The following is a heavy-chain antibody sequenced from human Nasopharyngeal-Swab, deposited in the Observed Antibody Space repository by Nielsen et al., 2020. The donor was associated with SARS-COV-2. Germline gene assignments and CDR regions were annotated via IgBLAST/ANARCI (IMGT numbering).Heavy chain of an antibody. D-gene: IGHD3-10*01. CDR3: ARHPVDGRLWVRGVLKEYGMDV. CDR2: FYYSGST. V-gene: IGHV4-39*01. CDR1: GDSISSSTNY. J-gene: IGHJ6*02. Sequence: SETLSLTCTVSGDSISSSTNYWVWLRQPPGQGLEWIGSFYYSGSTYDNPSLKSRVTISVDTSKNQLSLKLSSVTAADTAVYYCARHPVDGRLWVRGVLKEYGMDVWGQGTTVSVSS.